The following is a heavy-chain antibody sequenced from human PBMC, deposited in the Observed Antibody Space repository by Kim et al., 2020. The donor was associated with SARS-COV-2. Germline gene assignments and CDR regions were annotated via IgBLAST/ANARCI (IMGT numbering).Heavy chain of an antibody. CDR3: ASIVAAINNWFDP. CDR1: GYTFTSYA. D-gene: IGHD2-15*01. CDR2: INTNTGNP. Sequence: ASVKVSCKASGYTFTSYAMSWVRQAPGQGLEWMGWINTNTGNPTYAQGFTGRFVISLDTSVSTAYLQISSLKAEDTAVYYCASIVAAINNWFDPWGQGTLVTVSS. V-gene: IGHV7-4-1*02. J-gene: IGHJ5*02.